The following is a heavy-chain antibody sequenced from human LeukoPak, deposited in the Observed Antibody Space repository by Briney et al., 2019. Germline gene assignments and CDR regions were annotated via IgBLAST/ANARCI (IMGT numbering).Heavy chain of an antibody. V-gene: IGHV3-21*01. Sequence: GGSLRLSCAASGFTFSSYSMNWVRQAPGKGLEWVSSTSSSSSYIYYADSVKGRFTISRDNAKNSLYLQMNSLRAEDTAVYYCARGYITMVRGVIIGGFDYWGQGTLVTVSS. D-gene: IGHD3-10*01. CDR3: ARGYITMVRGVIIGGFDY. CDR1: GFTFSSYS. CDR2: TSSSSSYI. J-gene: IGHJ4*02.